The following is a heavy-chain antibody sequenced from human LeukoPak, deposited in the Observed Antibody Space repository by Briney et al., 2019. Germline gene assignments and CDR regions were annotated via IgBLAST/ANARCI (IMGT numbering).Heavy chain of an antibody. CDR3: ARGYDFWSGYEAFDI. CDR1: GGSISSYY. Sequence: PSETLSLXCTVSGGSISSYYWSWIRPPPGKGLEWIGYIYYSGSTNYNPSLKSRVTISVDTSKNQFSLKLSSVTAADTAVYYCARGYDFWSGYEAFDIWGQGTMVTVSS. J-gene: IGHJ3*02. D-gene: IGHD3-3*01. CDR2: IYYSGST. V-gene: IGHV4-59*01.